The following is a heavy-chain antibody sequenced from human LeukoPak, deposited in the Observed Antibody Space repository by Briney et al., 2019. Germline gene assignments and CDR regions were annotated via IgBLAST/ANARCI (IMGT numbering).Heavy chain of an antibody. J-gene: IGHJ4*02. Sequence: PSETLSLTCTVSGGSFSPYYWSWLRQPPGKGLEWIGYIYYSGSTDYNPSLKSRVTMSLDTSKNQFSLNLGSLTAADTAVYYCARVVITFGAAVAKGFDYWGQGTLVTVSS. V-gene: IGHV4-59*01. CDR1: GGSFSPYY. CDR2: IYYSGST. CDR3: ARVVITFGAAVAKGFDY. D-gene: IGHD3-16*01.